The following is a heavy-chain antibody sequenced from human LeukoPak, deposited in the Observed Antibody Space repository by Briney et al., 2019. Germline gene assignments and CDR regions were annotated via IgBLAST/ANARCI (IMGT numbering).Heavy chain of an antibody. Sequence: SVKVSCKASVGTFSSYAISWVRQAPGQGLDWIGGIIPIFGTANYAQKFQGRVTITADESTSTAYMELSSLRSEDTAVYYCARDFQIDSSGYLYWGQGTLVTVSS. V-gene: IGHV1-69*13. CDR1: VGTFSSYA. CDR2: IIPIFGTA. D-gene: IGHD3-22*01. CDR3: ARDFQIDSSGYLY. J-gene: IGHJ4*02.